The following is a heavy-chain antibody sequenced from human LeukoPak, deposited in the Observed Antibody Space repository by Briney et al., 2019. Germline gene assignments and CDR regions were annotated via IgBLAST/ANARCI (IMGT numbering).Heavy chain of an antibody. CDR2: LWYRGST. V-gene: IGHV4-39*01. CDR1: GGSISSSSYY. Sequence: PSETLSLXCTVSGGSISSSSYYWVWIRQPPGRGREWIGWLWYRGSTYHNPPLKSRVTISVDTSKNQFSLKLSSVTAADTAVYYCASPSWRYYYYYMDVWGKGTTVTVSS. J-gene: IGHJ6*03. D-gene: IGHD1-1*01. CDR3: ASPSWRYYYYYMDV.